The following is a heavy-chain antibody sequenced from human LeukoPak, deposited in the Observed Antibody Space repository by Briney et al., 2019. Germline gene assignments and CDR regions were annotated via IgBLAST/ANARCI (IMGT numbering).Heavy chain of an antibody. CDR3: AKDFRRRGITMVRGVFGAFDI. J-gene: IGHJ3*02. V-gene: IGHV3-30*02. Sequence: RGSLRLSCAASGFTFSSYGMHWVRQAPGKGLEWVAFIRYDGSNKYYADSVKGRFTISRDNSKNTLYLQMNSLRAEDTAVYYCAKDFRRRGITMVRGVFGAFDIWGQGTMVTVSS. CDR1: GFTFSSYG. D-gene: IGHD3-10*01. CDR2: IRYDGSNK.